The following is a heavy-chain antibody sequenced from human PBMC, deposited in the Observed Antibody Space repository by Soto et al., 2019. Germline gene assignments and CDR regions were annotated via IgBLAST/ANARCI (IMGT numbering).Heavy chain of an antibody. V-gene: IGHV1-18*01. D-gene: IGHD3-10*01. CDR1: GYICTNYG. CDR2: ISAYNGNT. J-gene: IGHJ4*02. Sequence: QVQLVQSGAEVKKPGASVKVSCKASGYICTNYGFARVRQATGQGLEWMGWISAYNGNTNYAQKFQGRVTMTTDTSTSTAYMELRSLRSDDTAVFYCARANLILWVGESNFDYWGQGTLVTVSS. CDR3: ARANLILWVGESNFDY.